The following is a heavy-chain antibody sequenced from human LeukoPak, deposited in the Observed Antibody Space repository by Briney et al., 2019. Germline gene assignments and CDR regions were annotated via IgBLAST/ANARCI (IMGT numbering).Heavy chain of an antibody. D-gene: IGHD6-13*01. J-gene: IGHJ4*02. CDR1: GFTFITYA. CDR2: IGGSGSYT. V-gene: IGHV3-23*01. CDR3: ARDWYDY. Sequence: GSLRLSCAASGFTFITYAMIWVRPAPGKGLEWVSVIGGSGSYTYYADSVKGRFTISRDNSKDTLYLQMNSLRPEDTAVYYCARDWYDYWGQGTLVTVSS.